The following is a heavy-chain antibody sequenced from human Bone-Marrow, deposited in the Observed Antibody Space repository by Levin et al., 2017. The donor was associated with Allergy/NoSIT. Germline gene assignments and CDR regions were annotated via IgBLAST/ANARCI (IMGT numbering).Heavy chain of an antibody. Sequence: SQTLSLTCPVSGASISSFYWSWIRQPPGKGLAWIGYIYYSGSTNYSPSLKSRVSMSADMSRNQVYLTMSSVNAADTAVDYCARQAVAAAMNGFDSWGQGTLVTVSS. J-gene: IGHJ5*01. CDR1: GASISSFY. V-gene: IGHV4-59*08. D-gene: IGHD2-2*01. CDR2: IYYSGST. CDR3: ARQAVAAAMNGFDS.